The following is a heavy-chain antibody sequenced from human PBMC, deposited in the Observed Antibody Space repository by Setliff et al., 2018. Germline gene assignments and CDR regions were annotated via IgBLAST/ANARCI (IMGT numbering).Heavy chain of an antibody. V-gene: IGHV1-3*01. CDR1: GYTFTSYA. CDR2: INAGNGNT. J-gene: IGHJ6*03. CDR3: ARTDYYYYYIDV. Sequence: ASVKVSCKASGYTFTSYAMHWVRQAPGQRLEWMGWINAGNGNTKYSQEFQGRVTITRDTSASTAYMEVSSLRSEDTAVYYCARTDYYYYYIDVWGKGTTVTVSS.